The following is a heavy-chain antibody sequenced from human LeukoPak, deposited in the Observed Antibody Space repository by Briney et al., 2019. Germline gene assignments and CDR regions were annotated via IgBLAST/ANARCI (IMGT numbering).Heavy chain of an antibody. CDR2: IYYSGST. CDR1: GGSISSHY. CDR3: ARVPRGGLGYCSSTSCYTFDY. V-gene: IGHV4-59*11. Sequence: SETLSLTCTVSGGSISSHYWSWIRQPPGRGLEWIGYIYYSGSTNYNPSLKSRVTISVDTSKNQFSLKLSSVTAVDTAVYYCARVPRGGLGYCSSTSCYTFDYWGQGTLVTVSS. D-gene: IGHD2-2*02. J-gene: IGHJ4*02.